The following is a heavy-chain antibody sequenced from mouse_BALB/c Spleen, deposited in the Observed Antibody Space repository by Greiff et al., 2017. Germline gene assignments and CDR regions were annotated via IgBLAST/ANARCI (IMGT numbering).Heavy chain of an antibody. V-gene: IGHV14-1*02. Sequence: EVKLMESGAELVRPGASVKLSCKASGFNIKDYYMHWVKQRPEQGLEWIGWIDPENGNTIYDPKFQGKASITADTSSNTAYLQLSSLTSEDTAVYYCARGLGNYAMDYWGQGTSVTVSS. J-gene: IGHJ4*01. CDR1: GFNIKDYY. D-gene: IGHD4-1*01. CDR2: IDPENGNT. CDR3: ARGLGNYAMDY.